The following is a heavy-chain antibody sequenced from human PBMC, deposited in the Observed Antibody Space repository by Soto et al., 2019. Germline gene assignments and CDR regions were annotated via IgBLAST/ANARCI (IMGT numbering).Heavy chain of an antibody. J-gene: IGHJ6*03. D-gene: IGHD5-12*01. Sequence: ASVKVSCKVSGYTLTELSMHWVRQAPGKGLEWMGGFDPEDGETIYAQKFQGRVTMTEDTSTDTAYMELSSLRSEDTAVYYCATGREVATIMKGYYYYYYMDVWGKGTTVTVSS. V-gene: IGHV1-24*01. CDR1: GYTLTELS. CDR2: FDPEDGET. CDR3: ATGREVATIMKGYYYYYYMDV.